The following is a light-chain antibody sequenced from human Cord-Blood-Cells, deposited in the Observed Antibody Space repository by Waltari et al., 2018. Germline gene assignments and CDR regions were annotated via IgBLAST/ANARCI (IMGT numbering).Light chain of an antibody. V-gene: IGLV1-40*01. CDR2: GNS. CDR3: QSYDSSLSGWV. CDR1: SSNIGAGYD. Sequence: QSVLTQPPSVSGAPVQRVTIPCTGSSSNIGAGYDVNCYQQLQGTAPKLLISGNSNRPSGVPDRFSGSKSGTSASLAITGLQAEDEADYYCQSYDSSLSGWVFGGGTKLTVL. J-gene: IGLJ3*02.